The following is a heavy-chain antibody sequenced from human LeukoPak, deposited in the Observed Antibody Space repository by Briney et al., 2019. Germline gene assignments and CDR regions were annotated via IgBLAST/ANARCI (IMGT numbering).Heavy chain of an antibody. Sequence: SETLSLTCAVYGGSFSGYYWSWIRQPPGKGLEWIGEINHSGSTNYNPSLKSRVTISVDTSKNQFSLKLSSVTAADTAVYYCAKPNIKGVVNKNTGGKEPLVTVSS. CDR1: GGSFSGYY. D-gene: IGHD3-10*01. V-gene: IGHV4-34*01. CDR3: AKPNIKGVVNKNT. J-gene: IGHJ4*02. CDR2: INHSGST.